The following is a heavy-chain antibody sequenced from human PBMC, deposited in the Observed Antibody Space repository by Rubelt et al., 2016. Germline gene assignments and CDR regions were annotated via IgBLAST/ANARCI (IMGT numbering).Heavy chain of an antibody. CDR2: ISPRGGT. CDR3: ARETPAARGLFDP. D-gene: IGHD2-2*01. CDR1: GGSFSGYY. Sequence: QVQLQQWGAGLLKPSETLSLTCAVYGGSFSGYYWSWIRQPPGKGLEWIGEISPRGGTNYNPSLTSRVIMSVDTAKNQVSLRWTAVTAADTAVYYCARETPAARGLFDPWGHGTLVTVSS. V-gene: IGHV4-34*01. J-gene: IGHJ5*02.